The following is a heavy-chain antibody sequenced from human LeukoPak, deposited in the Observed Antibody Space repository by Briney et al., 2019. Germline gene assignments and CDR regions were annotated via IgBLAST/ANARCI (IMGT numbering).Heavy chain of an antibody. J-gene: IGHJ4*02. Sequence: GGSLRLSCAASGFTFSSYEMNWVRQAPGKGLEWISYISDSGSRIYYADSVKGRFTISRDNAKNSLYLQMNSLRAEDTAVYYCARVRGSYFPVFDYWGQGTLVTVSS. V-gene: IGHV3-48*03. CDR1: GFTFSSYE. D-gene: IGHD1-26*01. CDR2: ISDSGSRI. CDR3: ARVRGSYFPVFDY.